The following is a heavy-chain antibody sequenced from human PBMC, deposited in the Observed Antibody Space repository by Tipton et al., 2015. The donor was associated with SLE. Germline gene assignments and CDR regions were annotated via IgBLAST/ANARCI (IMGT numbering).Heavy chain of an antibody. CDR2: IYYSGDT. Sequence: TLSLTCTVSGGYIKSTIYHWGWIRQPPGKGLEWIGRIYYSGDTYYNPSLKTRVTMSVDTSNKQFSLKLTSVTAADTAVYYCVRRDRGYYKYYGVDVWGQGTTVTVSS. D-gene: IGHD3-10*01. CDR3: VRRDRGYYKYYGVDV. J-gene: IGHJ6*02. CDR1: GGYIKSTIYH. V-gene: IGHV4-39*07.